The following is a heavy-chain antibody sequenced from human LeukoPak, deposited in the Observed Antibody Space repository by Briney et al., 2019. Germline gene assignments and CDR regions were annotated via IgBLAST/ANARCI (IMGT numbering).Heavy chain of an antibody. CDR3: AKGGSSGYLDHFDY. Sequence: SLRLSCAASGFTFDDYAMHWVRQAPGKGLEWVSGISWNSGSIGYADSVKGRFTISRDNAKNSLYLQMNSLRAEDMALYYCAKGGSSGYLDHFDYWGQGTLVTVSS. D-gene: IGHD3-22*01. J-gene: IGHJ4*02. CDR1: GFTFDDYA. CDR2: ISWNSGSI. V-gene: IGHV3-9*03.